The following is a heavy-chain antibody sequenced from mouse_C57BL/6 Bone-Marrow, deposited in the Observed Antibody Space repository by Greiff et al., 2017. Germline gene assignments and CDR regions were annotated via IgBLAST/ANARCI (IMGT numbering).Heavy chain of an antibody. J-gene: IGHJ1*03. D-gene: IGHD1-1*01. CDR2: INYDGSST. V-gene: IGHV5-16*01. CDR1: GFTFSDYY. CDR3: ARQGTTVVYWYFDV. Sequence: EVMLVESEGGLVQPGSSMKLSCTASGFTFSDYYMAWVRQVPEKGLEWVANINYDGSSTYYLDSLKSRFIISRDNAKNILYLQMSSLKSEDTATYYCARQGTTVVYWYFDVWGTGTTVTVSS.